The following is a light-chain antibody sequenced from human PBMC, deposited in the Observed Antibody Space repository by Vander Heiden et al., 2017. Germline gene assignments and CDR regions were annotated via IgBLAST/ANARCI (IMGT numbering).Light chain of an antibody. CDR2: YDD. V-gene: IGLV1-36*01. CDR3: SSWDDTLNGVL. J-gene: IGLJ2*01. CDR1: TSNFANKL. Sequence: SVLTQPPSVSAAPGQRVTISCSGNTSNFANKLVNWYQHFAGKAPKLLMYYDDLLTSGISDRFSGSKSGTSASLTINGLQSEDEADYCCSSWDDTLNGVLFGGGTKLTVL.